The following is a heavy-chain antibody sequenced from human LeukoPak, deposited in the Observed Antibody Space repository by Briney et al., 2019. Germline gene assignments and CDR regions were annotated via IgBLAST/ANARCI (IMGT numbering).Heavy chain of an antibody. CDR2: ISSSSSTI. CDR3: ARVPYSTGAFDY. D-gene: IGHD6-19*01. Sequence: PGGSLPLSCAASGFTFSSYSMHWVRQAPGKGLDWISYISSSSSTIYYTDSVKGRFTISRDNAKNSLYLQMNSRRGEDTALYYCARVPYSTGAFDYWGEGTLVSVSS. V-gene: IGHV3-48*01. J-gene: IGHJ4*02. CDR1: GFTFSSYS.